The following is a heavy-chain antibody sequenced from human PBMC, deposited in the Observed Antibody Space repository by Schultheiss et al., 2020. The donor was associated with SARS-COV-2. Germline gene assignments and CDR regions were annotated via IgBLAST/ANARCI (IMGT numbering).Heavy chain of an antibody. CDR3: ARSRGGMDV. V-gene: IGHV3-11*03. Sequence: LSLTCAVYSGSFSNYYWSWIRQAPGKGLEWLSYVVTSSTSKYYADSVKGRFTISRDNAKNSLYLQMNSLRAEDTAIYYCARSRGGMDVWGKGTTVTVSS. J-gene: IGHJ6*03. D-gene: IGHD3-10*01. CDR2: VVTSSTSK. CDR1: SGSFSNYY.